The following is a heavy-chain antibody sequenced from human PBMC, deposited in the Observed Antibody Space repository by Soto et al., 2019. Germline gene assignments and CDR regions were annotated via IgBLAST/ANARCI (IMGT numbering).Heavy chain of an antibody. J-gene: IGHJ3*01. CDR3: ARRARTATTNWGAFDV. CDR2: ISYSADKT. Sequence: EVQLLESGGGLVQPGGSLRLSCAASGFPFNTYVMNWVRQAPGKGLEWVSTISYSADKTHYADSVKGRFTISRDNSRDTLFLQMNCLRDDDAAVYYCARRARTATTNWGAFDVWGQGTMVTVSS. D-gene: IGHD1-7*01. V-gene: IGHV3-23*01. CDR1: GFPFNTYV.